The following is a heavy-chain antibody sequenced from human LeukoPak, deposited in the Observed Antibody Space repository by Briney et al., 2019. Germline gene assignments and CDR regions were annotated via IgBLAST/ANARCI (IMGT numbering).Heavy chain of an antibody. Sequence: ASVKVSCKASGYTFTSYGISWVRQAPGQGLEWMGWISAYNGNTNYAQKLQGRVTMTTDTSTSTAYMELRSLRSDDTAVYYCAIGYCSSTSCYRPNAFDIWGQGTMVTVSS. CDR3: AIGYCSSTSCYRPNAFDI. CDR2: ISAYNGNT. V-gene: IGHV1-18*01. J-gene: IGHJ3*02. D-gene: IGHD2-2*01. CDR1: GYTFTSYG.